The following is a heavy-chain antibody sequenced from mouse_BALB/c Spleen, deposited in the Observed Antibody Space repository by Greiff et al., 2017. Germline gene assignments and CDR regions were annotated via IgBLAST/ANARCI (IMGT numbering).Heavy chain of an antibody. CDR2: ISSGGST. CDR1: GFTFSSYA. Sequence: EVKLLESGGGLVKPGGSLKLSCAASGFTFSSYAMSWVRQTPEKRLEWVASISSGGSTYYPDSVKGRFTISRDNARNILYLQMSSLRSEDTAMYYCARGDYRYDYFDYWGQGTTLTVSS. D-gene: IGHD2-14*01. CDR3: ARGDYRYDYFDY. V-gene: IGHV5-6-5*01. J-gene: IGHJ2*01.